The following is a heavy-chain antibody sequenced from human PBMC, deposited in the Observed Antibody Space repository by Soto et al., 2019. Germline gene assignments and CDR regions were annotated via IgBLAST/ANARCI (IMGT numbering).Heavy chain of an antibody. Sequence: GGSLRLSCAASGFTFSSYAMHWVRQAPGKGLEWVEVISYDGSNKYYAESVKGRFTISRDNSKNALYLQMNSLRAEDKALYYCARVELAARDAFDIWGQGTMVTVSS. J-gene: IGHJ3*02. CDR3: ARVELAARDAFDI. CDR1: GFTFSSYA. D-gene: IGHD6-6*01. V-gene: IGHV3-30*04. CDR2: ISYDGSNK.